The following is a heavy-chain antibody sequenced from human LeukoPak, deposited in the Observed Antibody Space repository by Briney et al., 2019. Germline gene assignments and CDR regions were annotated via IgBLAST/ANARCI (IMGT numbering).Heavy chain of an antibody. CDR2: ISSSGRSI. J-gene: IGHJ5*02. CDR3: AKEDIAGNGFPLDP. V-gene: IGHV3-48*03. CDR1: GFTFNIYE. D-gene: IGHD5-12*01. Sequence: GGSLRLSCAASGFTFNIYEMNWVRQAPGKGPEWISYISSSGRSIYYADSVKGRFTISRDNAKNSVYPQMNSLRLQDTPIYYLAKEDIAGNGFPLDPWGQGTMVPVPS.